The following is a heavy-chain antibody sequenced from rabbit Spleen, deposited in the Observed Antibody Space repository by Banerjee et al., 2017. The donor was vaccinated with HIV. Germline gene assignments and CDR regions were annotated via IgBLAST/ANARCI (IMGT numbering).Heavy chain of an antibody. J-gene: IGHJ4*01. Sequence: QSLEESGGDLVKPGASLTLTCTASGIDFSRYYMCWVRQAPGKGLEWIACINIFTGKSVYASWAKGRFSMSRTSSTTVTLQMTSLTAADTATYLCARDLVAVIGWNFYLWGPGTLVTVS. CDR2: INIFTGKS. CDR1: GIDFSRYY. CDR3: ARDLVAVIGWNFYL. D-gene: IGHD1-1*01. V-gene: IGHV1S40*01.